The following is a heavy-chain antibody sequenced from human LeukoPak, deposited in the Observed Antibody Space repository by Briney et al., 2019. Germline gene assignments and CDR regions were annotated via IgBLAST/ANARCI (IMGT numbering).Heavy chain of an antibody. CDR1: GCAISSSSYY. Sequence: PSETLSLTCTVTGCAISSSSYYWRWIRQPPGKGLEWIASIDYSGSTYYNPSLKSRVTMFLDTSKNQFSLRLSSVTAADTAVYYCARNPVAGFDYWGQGALVTVSS. CDR2: IDYSGST. CDR3: ARNPVAGFDY. D-gene: IGHD6-19*01. J-gene: IGHJ4*02. V-gene: IGHV4-39*01.